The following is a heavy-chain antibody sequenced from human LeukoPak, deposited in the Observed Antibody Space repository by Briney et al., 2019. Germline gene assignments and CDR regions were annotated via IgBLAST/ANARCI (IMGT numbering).Heavy chain of an antibody. Sequence: SETLSLTCTVSGGSISSYYWDWIRQSPGKGLEWIGYIYYSGNTNYNPSLKSRVTISVDTSKNQVSLKLSSVTAADTAVYYCARGAGALGYSSGYYLDYWGQGTLVTVSS. CDR2: IYYSGNT. CDR1: GGSISSYY. J-gene: IGHJ4*02. D-gene: IGHD3-22*01. V-gene: IGHV4-59*01. CDR3: ARGAGALGYSSGYYLDY.